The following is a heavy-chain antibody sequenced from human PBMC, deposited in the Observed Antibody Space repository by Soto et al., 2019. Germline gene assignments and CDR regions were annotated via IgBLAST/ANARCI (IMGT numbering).Heavy chain of an antibody. CDR3: ARDQGVAAAGITWFDP. CDR2: IHSSGST. D-gene: IGHD6-13*01. CDR1: RGYVNTFH. Sequence: PSETLSLTCTVSRGYVNTFHWSWVRQPAGKGLEWIGHIHSSGSTNYSPSLKSRVTMSVDTSKNQFSLRLMSLTAADTAVYYCARDQGVAAAGITWFDPWGQGSLVTVSS. V-gene: IGHV4-4*07. J-gene: IGHJ5*02.